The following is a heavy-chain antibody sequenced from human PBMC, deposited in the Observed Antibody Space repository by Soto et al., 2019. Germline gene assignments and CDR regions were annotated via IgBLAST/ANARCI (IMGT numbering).Heavy chain of an antibody. J-gene: IGHJ4*02. CDR2: IYYRGST. V-gene: IGHV4-59*11. CDR3: AREDQIVGSLDY. D-gene: IGHD2-21*01. Sequence: PSETLSLTCTVSGASITSHYLSWSRQPPGKGLEWIGHIYYRGSTNYNPSLKSRVTMSADTSKNQFSLKLSSATAADTAVFYCAREDQIVGSLDYWGQGILVTVYS. CDR1: GASITSHY.